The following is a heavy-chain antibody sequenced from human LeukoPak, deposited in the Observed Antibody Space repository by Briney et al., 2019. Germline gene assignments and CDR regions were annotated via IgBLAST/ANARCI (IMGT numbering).Heavy chain of an antibody. CDR2: IHHSGST. CDR1: GDSITSGYY. D-gene: IGHD6-13*01. V-gene: IGHV4-38-2*02. J-gene: IGHJ4*02. Sequence: SETLSLTCTVSGDSITSGYYWGWIRPPPGKGLEWIGSIHHSGSTYYNPSLKSRVTISVDTSKNQFSLKLSSVTAADTAVYYCARDQSMRIAAAGPFDYWGQGTLVTVSS. CDR3: ARDQSMRIAAAGPFDY.